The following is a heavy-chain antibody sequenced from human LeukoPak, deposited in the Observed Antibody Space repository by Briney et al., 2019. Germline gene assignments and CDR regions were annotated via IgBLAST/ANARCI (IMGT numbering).Heavy chain of an antibody. CDR3: ARDPGGVTQFDP. CDR1: GGSISSGDYY. J-gene: IGHJ5*02. CDR2: IYYSGST. Sequence: SQTLSLTCTVSGGSISSGDYYWSWIRQPPGKGLEWIGYIYYSGSTYYNPSLKSRVTISVDTSKNQFSLKLSSVTAAGTAVYYCARDPGGVTQFDPWGQGTLVTVSS. D-gene: IGHD2-21*02. V-gene: IGHV4-30-4*01.